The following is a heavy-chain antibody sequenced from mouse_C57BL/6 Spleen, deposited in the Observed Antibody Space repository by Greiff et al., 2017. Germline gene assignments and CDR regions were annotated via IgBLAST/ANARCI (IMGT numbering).Heavy chain of an antibody. CDR1: GFTFTDYY. CDR2: IRNKANGYTT. CDR3: ARSSSYGYDDYAMDY. V-gene: IGHV7-3*01. D-gene: IGHD2-2*01. Sequence: EVQGVESGGGLVQPGGSLSLSCAASGFTFTDYYMSWVRQPPGKALEWLGFIRNKANGYTTEYSASVKGRFTISRDNSQSILYLQMNALRAEDSATYYCARSSSYGYDDYAMDYWGQGTSVTVSS. J-gene: IGHJ4*01.